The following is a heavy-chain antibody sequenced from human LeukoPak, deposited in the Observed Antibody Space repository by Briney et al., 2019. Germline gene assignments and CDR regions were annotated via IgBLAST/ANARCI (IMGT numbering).Heavy chain of an antibody. CDR1: GGSLSNDNW. V-gene: IGHV4-4*02. CDR2: ISHSGNT. J-gene: IGHJ4*02. CDR3: AKNGFFSLGS. Sequence: SETLSLTCAVSGGSLSNDNWWSWVRQPPGKGLEWIGEISHSGNTNYNPPLKSRVTISLDESKSQFSLKLSSVTAADTAVYYCAKNGFFSLGSWGQGTLATASS. D-gene: IGHD3/OR15-3a*01.